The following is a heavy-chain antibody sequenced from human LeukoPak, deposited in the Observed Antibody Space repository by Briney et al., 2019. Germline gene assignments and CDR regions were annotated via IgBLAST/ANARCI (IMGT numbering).Heavy chain of an antibody. CDR3: AGASGFTETTWDFGV. CDR2: VDTSGRA. J-gene: IGHJ4*02. Sequence: SETLSLTCDVSGASDRSYYWSWIRQAPGKRLEWIGRVDTSGRANYNPSLRTRASISVDTSKNQFSLKVTSVTAADTAVYFCAGASGFTETTWDFGVWGQGALVIVSS. V-gene: IGHV4-4*07. CDR1: GASDRSYY. D-gene: IGHD4-17*01.